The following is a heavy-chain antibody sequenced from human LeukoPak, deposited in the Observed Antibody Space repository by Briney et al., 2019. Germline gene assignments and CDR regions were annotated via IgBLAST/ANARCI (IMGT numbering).Heavy chain of an antibody. Sequence: GGSLRLSCAAYGFTFSSYWMNWVRQAPGKVLEWVANIKKDGSEKYYVDSVKGRFAISRDNAKTSLYLQMNSLRAEDTAVYYCARGLSGVTGYTYGRGIDYWGQGTLVTVSS. D-gene: IGHD5-18*01. V-gene: IGHV3-7*01. CDR1: GFTFSSYW. J-gene: IGHJ4*02. CDR2: IKKDGSEK. CDR3: ARGLSGVTGYTYGRGIDY.